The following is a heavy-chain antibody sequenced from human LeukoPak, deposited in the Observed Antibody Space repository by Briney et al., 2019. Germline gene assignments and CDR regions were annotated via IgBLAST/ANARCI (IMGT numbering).Heavy chain of an antibody. CDR2: INWNGGST. Sequence: GGSLRLSCAASGFTFDDYGMSWVRQAPGKGLEWVSGINWNGGSTGYADSVKGRFIISRDNAKNSLYLQMNSLRAEDTALYYCARQYCSGGSCYSEEGGYYYMDVWGKGTTVTVSS. V-gene: IGHV3-20*04. J-gene: IGHJ6*03. CDR3: ARQYCSGGSCYSEEGGYYYMDV. CDR1: GFTFDDYG. D-gene: IGHD2-15*01.